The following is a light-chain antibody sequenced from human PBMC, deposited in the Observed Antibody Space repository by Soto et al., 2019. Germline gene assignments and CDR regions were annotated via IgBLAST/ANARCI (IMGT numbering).Light chain of an antibody. CDR2: AAS. V-gene: IGKV1-39*01. Sequence: DIQMTQSPSSLSASVGDRVTITCRSSQSISSYLNWYQQQPGKAPKLLIYAASSLQSGVPSRFSGSGSGTEFTLTISSLQPDDFATYYGQQYRTYTTRTFGQGTKVEIK. J-gene: IGKJ1*01. CDR3: QQYRTYTTRT. CDR1: QSISSY.